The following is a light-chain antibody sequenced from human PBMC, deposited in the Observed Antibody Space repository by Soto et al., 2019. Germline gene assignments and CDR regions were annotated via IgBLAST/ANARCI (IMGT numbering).Light chain of an antibody. CDR2: GNS. V-gene: IGLV1-40*01. Sequence: QSALTQPPSVSGAPGQRVTISCTGSSSNIGRGYNVHWYQQLPGTAPKLLIYGNSNRPSGVPDRFSGSKSGTSASLAITGLQAEDEADYYCQSYDSSLSGYVFGTGTKVTV. J-gene: IGLJ1*01. CDR3: QSYDSSLSGYV. CDR1: SSNIGRGYN.